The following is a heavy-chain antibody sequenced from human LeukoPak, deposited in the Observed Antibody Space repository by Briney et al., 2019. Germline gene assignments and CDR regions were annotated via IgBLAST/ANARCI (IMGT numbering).Heavy chain of an antibody. V-gene: IGHV3-33*01. J-gene: IGHJ4*02. CDR1: GFTFSSYG. Sequence: GGSLRLSCAASGFTFSSYGMHWVRRAPGKGLEWVAVIWYDGSNKYYADSVKGRFTISRDNSKNTLYLQMSSLRAEDTAVHYCAREGHDSSGYYVADYWGQGTLVTVSS. CDR3: AREGHDSSGYYVADY. D-gene: IGHD3-22*01. CDR2: IWYDGSNK.